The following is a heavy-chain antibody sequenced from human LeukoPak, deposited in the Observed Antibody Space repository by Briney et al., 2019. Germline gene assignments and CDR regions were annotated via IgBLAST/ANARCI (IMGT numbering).Heavy chain of an antibody. CDR2: ISFDGANK. D-gene: IGHD1-26*01. CDR1: GFTFSMSS. J-gene: IGHJ4*02. Sequence: GGSLRLSCATSGFTFSMSSMHWVRLAPGKGLEWLAGISFDGANKFSGDSVKGRFTISRDNSKNTLYLQMNSRRAEDTAVFYCAREKSYHYYNIVDYWGQGTLVTVSS. CDR3: AREKSYHYYNIVDY. V-gene: IGHV3-30*04.